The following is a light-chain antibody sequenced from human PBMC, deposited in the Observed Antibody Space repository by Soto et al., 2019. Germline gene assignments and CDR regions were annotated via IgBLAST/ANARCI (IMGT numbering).Light chain of an antibody. V-gene: IGKV1-27*01. J-gene: IGKJ1*01. Sequence: DIQMTQSPSSLSASVGDRVTITCRASQGIGNSLACYQQKPGRVPNLLMYTASTLLSGVPSRFSGSGSGTDFTLTISSLQPEDVATYYCQKYDSAPWTFGQGTKVEIK. CDR3: QKYDSAPWT. CDR1: QGIGNS. CDR2: TAS.